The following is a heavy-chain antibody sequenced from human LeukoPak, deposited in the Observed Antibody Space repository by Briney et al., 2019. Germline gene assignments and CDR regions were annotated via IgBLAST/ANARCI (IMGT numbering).Heavy chain of an antibody. CDR1: GFTFSSYW. J-gene: IGHJ6*03. V-gene: IGHV3-74*01. Sequence: GGSLRLSCAASGFTFSSYWTHWVRQAPGKGLVWVSRINSDGSSTSYADSVKGRFTISRDNAKNTLYLQMNSLRAEDTAVYYCARDGPLKDIVVVPAAVYSSSYYYYYMDVWGKGTTVTVSS. CDR3: ARDGPLKDIVVVPAAVYSSSYYYYYMDV. CDR2: INSDGSST. D-gene: IGHD2-2*01.